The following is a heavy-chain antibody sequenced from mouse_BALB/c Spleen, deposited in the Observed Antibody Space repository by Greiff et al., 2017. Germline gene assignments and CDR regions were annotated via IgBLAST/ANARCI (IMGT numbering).Heavy chain of an antibody. CDR1: GYTFTDYA. D-gene: IGHD1-1*01. Sequence: VQVVESGAELVRPGVSVKISCKGSGYTFTDYAMHWVKQSHAKSLEWIGVISTYYGDASYNQKFKGKATMTVDKSSSTAYMELARLTSEDSAIYYCARGVTTVYAMDYWGQGTSVTVSS. CDR2: ISTYYGDA. CDR3: ARGVTTVYAMDY. V-gene: IGHV1S137*01. J-gene: IGHJ4*01.